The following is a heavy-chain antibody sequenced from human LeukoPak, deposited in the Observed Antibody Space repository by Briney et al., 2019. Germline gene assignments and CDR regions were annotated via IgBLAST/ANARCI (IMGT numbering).Heavy chain of an antibody. D-gene: IGHD5-18*01. CDR2: IYSSGST. CDR3: ARVFEYSYGYFFNYYYYMDV. V-gene: IGHV4-59*01. CDR1: GGSIRGYY. J-gene: IGHJ6*03. Sequence: SETLFLTCNVSGGSIRGYYWSWIRQPPGKGLEWIGYIYSSGSTNYNPSLKSRVTMSVDTSKNQFSLKLSSVTAADTAVYYCARVFEYSYGYFFNYYYYMDVWGKGTTVTVSS.